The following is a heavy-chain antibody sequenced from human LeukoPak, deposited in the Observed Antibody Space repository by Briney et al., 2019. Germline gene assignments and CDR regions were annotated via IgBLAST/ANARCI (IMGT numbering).Heavy chain of an antibody. Sequence: GSLRLSCAASGFTFSSYEMNWVRQAPGKGLEWVSYISSSGSTIYYADSVKGRFTISRDNAKNSLYLQMNSLRAEDTAVYYCARGWKLRALNWFDPWGQGTLVTVSS. CDR1: GFTFSSYE. CDR3: ARGWKLRALNWFDP. CDR2: ISSSGSTI. V-gene: IGHV3-48*03. J-gene: IGHJ5*02. D-gene: IGHD1-26*01.